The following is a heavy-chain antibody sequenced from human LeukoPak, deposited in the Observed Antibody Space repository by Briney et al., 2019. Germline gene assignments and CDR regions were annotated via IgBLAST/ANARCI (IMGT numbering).Heavy chain of an antibody. CDR1: GYSISSGYY. V-gene: IGHV4-38-2*02. J-gene: IGHJ6*03. CDR2: IYHSGST. CDR3: ARDAGSGWYYYYYYMDV. D-gene: IGHD6-25*01. Sequence: PSETLSLTCTVSGYSISSGYYWGWIRQPPGQGLEWIGSIYHSGSTYYNPSLKSRVTISVDTSKNQSSLKLRSVTAADTAVYYCARDAGSGWYYYYYYMDVWGKGTTVTVSS.